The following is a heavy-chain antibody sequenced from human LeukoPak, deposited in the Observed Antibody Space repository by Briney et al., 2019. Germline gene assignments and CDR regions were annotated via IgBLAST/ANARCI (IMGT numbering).Heavy chain of an antibody. CDR1: GFTFSNAW. Sequence: GGSLRLSCAATGFTFSNAWMSWVRQAPGKGLERVGRIKSKTDGGTTDYAAPVKGRFTISRDDSKNTLYLQMNSLKAEDTAVYYCTTDIVLMVYAIRCGYWGQGTLVTVSS. CDR2: IKSKTDGGTT. J-gene: IGHJ4*02. V-gene: IGHV3-15*01. D-gene: IGHD2-8*01. CDR3: TTDIVLMVYAIRCGY.